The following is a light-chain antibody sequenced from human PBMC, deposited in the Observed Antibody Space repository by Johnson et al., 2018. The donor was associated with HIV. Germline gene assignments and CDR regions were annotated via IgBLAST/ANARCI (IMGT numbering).Light chain of an antibody. CDR2: DNN. CDR3: GTWDSSLSAGV. CDR1: SSNIGNNY. Sequence: QSLLTQPPSVSAAPGQKVTISCSGSSSNIGNNYVSWYQQLPGTAPKLLIYDNNKRPSGIPDRFSGSKSVTSATLGITGLQTGDEADYYCGTWDSSLSAGVFGTGTKVTVL. J-gene: IGLJ1*01. V-gene: IGLV1-51*01.